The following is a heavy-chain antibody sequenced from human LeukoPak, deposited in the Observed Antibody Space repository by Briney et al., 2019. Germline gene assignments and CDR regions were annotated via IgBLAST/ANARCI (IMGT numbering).Heavy chain of an antibody. CDR1: GFTFSSFW. D-gene: IGHD3-16*01. J-gene: IGHJ4*02. V-gene: IGHV3-74*01. CDR2: INSDGSET. Sequence: GGSLRLSCAASGFTFSSFWIYWVRHAPGKGLVWVSGINSDGSETTYADSVKGRFTISRDNAKNTLYLQMNSLRAEDTAVYYCARVRMGDDFNPFDYWGQGTLVTVSS. CDR3: ARVRMGDDFNPFDY.